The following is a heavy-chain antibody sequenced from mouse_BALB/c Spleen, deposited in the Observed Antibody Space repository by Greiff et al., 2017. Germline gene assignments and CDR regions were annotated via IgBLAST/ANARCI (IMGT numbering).Heavy chain of an antibody. Sequence: QVQLKQPGAELVKPGASVKLSCKASGYTFTSYYMYWVKQRPGQGLEWIGGINPSNGGTNFNEKFKSKATLTVDKSSSTAYMQLSSLTSEDSAVYYCTRSTMITTWFAYWGQGTLVTVSA. CDR3: TRSTMITTWFAY. D-gene: IGHD2-4*01. CDR2: INPSNGGT. CDR1: GYTFTSYY. J-gene: IGHJ3*01. V-gene: IGHV1S81*02.